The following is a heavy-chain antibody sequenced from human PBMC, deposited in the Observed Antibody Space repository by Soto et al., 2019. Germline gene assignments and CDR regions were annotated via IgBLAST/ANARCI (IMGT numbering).Heavy chain of an antibody. CDR3: AHTRIAAAATPPFDY. D-gene: IGHD6-13*01. CDR1: GFSLSTSGVG. V-gene: IGHV2-5*02. J-gene: IGHJ4*02. Sequence: QITLKESGPTLVKPTQTLTLTCTFSGFSLSTSGVGVGWIRQPPGKALEWLALIYWDDDKRYSPSLKSRLTTTKDTSNTQVVLTLTNLDPVDTATYYCAHTRIAAAATPPFDYWGQGTLVTVSS. CDR2: IYWDDDK.